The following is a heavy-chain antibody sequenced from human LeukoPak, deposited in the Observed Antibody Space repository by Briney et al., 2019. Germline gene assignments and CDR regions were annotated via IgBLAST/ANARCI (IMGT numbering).Heavy chain of an antibody. CDR1: GYTFTSFG. CDR2: INTNTGNP. J-gene: IGHJ3*02. CDR3: ARASDYDYVWGSYRLDAFDI. Sequence: GASVKVSCKTSGYTFTSFGLSWVRQAPGQGLEWMGWINTNTGNPTYAQGFTGRFVFSLDTSVSTAYLQISSLKAEDTAVYYCARASDYDYVWGSYRLDAFDIWGQGTMVTVSS. D-gene: IGHD3-16*02. V-gene: IGHV7-4-1*02.